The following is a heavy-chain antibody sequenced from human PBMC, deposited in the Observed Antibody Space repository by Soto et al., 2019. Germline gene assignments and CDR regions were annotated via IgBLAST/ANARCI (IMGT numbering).Heavy chain of an antibody. CDR2: ISSSSSYI. CDR3: ARDQPGYSYGYGLGY. CDR1: GFTFSSYS. Sequence: EVQLVESGGGLVKPGGSLRLSCAASGFTFSSYSMNWVRQAPGKGLEWVSSISSSSSYIDYADSVKGRFTISSDNAKNSLYLQMNSLRAEDTAVYYCARDQPGYSYGYGLGYWGQGTLVTVSS. J-gene: IGHJ4*02. D-gene: IGHD5-18*01. V-gene: IGHV3-21*01.